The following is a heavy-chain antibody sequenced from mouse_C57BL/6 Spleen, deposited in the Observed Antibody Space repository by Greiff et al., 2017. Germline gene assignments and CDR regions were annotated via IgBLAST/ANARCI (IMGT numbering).Heavy chain of an antibody. CDR2: IFPGSGST. Sequence: QVQLKQSGAELMKPGASVKLSCKATGYTFTGYWIEWVKQRPGHGLEWIGEIFPGSGSTNYNEKFKGKATFTADTSSNTAYMELSRLTTEDSASYFCASEPFDYWGQGTTLTVSS. J-gene: IGHJ2*01. CDR3: ASEPFDY. CDR1: GYTFTGYW. V-gene: IGHV1-9*01.